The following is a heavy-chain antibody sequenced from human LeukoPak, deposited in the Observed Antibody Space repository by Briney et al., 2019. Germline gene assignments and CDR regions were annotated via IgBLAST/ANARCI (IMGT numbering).Heavy chain of an antibody. J-gene: IGHJ4*02. D-gene: IGHD5-18*01. Sequence: GGSLRLSCAASGFTFSSYAMHWVRQAPGKGLERVAVISYDGSNKYYADSVKGRFTISRDNSKNTLYLQMNSLRAEDTAAYYCARDPWRVDTAMVPFDYWGQGTLVTVSS. V-gene: IGHV3-30-3*01. CDR2: ISYDGSNK. CDR3: ARDPWRVDTAMVPFDY. CDR1: GFTFSSYA.